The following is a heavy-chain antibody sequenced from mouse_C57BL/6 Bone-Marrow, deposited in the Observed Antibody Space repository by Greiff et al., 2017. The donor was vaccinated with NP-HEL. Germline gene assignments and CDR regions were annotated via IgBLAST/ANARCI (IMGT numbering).Heavy chain of an antibody. J-gene: IGHJ4*01. V-gene: IGHV14-4*01. Sequence: EVQLQQSGAELVRPGASVKLSCTASGFNITDDYMHWVKQRPEQGLEWIGWIDPENGDTEYASKFQGKATITADTSSNTAYLQLSSLTSEDTAVYYCTTYYGDYDEGGAMDYWGQGTSVTVSS. CDR3: TTYYGDYDEGGAMDY. CDR1: GFNITDDY. D-gene: IGHD2-13*01. CDR2: IDPENGDT.